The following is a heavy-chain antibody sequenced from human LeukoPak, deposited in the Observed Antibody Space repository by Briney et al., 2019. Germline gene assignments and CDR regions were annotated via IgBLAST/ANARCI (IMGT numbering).Heavy chain of an antibody. CDR3: AKKSPWSTVSD. J-gene: IGHJ4*02. D-gene: IGHD4-17*01. CDR2: ISGSGGST. V-gene: IGHV3-23*01. Sequence: GGSLRLSCAASGFTFSTYWMHWVRQAPGKGLEWVSAISGSGGSTYYADSVKGRFTISRDNSKNTLYLQMNSLRAEDTAVYYCAKKSPWSTVSDWGQGTLVTVSS. CDR1: GFTFSTYW.